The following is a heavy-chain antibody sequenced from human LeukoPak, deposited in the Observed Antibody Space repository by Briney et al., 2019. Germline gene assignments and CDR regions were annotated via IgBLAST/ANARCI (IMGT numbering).Heavy chain of an antibody. J-gene: IGHJ6*03. D-gene: IGHD3-3*01. CDR1: GFTFSNYGMN. CDR2: IYYSGST. CDR3: ARGQATRGSYDFWSGYYSSALSPYYYYMDV. Sequence: KPGGSLRLSCAASGFTFSNYGMNWVRQAPGKGLEWIGSIYYSGSTYYNPSLKSRVTISVDTSKNQLSLKLSSVTAADTAVYYCARGQATRGSYDFWSGYYSSALSPYYYYMDVWGKGTTVTVSS. V-gene: IGHV4-39*01.